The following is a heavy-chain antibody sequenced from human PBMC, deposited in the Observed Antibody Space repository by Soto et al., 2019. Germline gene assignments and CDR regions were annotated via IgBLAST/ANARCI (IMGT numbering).Heavy chain of an antibody. J-gene: IGHJ6*02. CDR3: ASTTTVTYPYYYYYYGMDV. CDR2: IIPIFGTA. D-gene: IGHD4-17*01. Sequence: GSSVKVSCKASGGTFSSYAISWVRQAPGQGLEWMGGIIPIFGTANYAQKFQGRVTITADESTSTAYMELSSLRSEDTAVYYCASTTTVTYPYYYYYYGMDVWGQGTTVTVSS. V-gene: IGHV1-69*01. CDR1: GGTFSSYA.